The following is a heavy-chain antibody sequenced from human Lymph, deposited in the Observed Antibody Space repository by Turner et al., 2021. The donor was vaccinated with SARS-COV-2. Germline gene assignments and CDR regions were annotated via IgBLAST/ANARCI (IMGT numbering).Heavy chain of an antibody. CDR2: ISGSGGST. J-gene: IGHJ4*02. D-gene: IGHD5-18*01. CDR3: AKEGDTAMVNFDY. Sequence: EVQQLECGGGLVQPGGSLILSCAASGFTFSSYAMSWVRQAPGKGLGWVSAISGSGGSTYYADSVKGRFTISRDNSKNTLYLQMNSLRAEDTAVYYCAKEGDTAMVNFDYWGQGTLVTVSS. V-gene: IGHV3-23*01. CDR1: GFTFSSYA.